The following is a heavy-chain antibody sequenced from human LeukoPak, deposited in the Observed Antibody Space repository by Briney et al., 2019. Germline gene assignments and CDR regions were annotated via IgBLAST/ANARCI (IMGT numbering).Heavy chain of an antibody. V-gene: IGHV1-2*02. CDR2: INPNSGGT. CDR1: GYTFTGYY. CDR3: ARGKVGATQPGSY. J-gene: IGHJ4*02. D-gene: IGHD1-26*01. Sequence: GASVKVSCKASGYTFTGYYMHWVRHAPGQGLEWIGLINPNSGGTNYAQKFHGRVTMTRDTSISTAYMELSRLRSDDTAVYYCARGKVGATQPGSYWGQGTLVTVPS.